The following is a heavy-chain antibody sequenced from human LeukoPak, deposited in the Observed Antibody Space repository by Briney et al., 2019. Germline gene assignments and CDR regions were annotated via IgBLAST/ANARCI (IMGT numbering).Heavy chain of an antibody. J-gene: IGHJ4*02. CDR3: AKDGGGPPGGGGNDY. D-gene: IGHD3-16*01. V-gene: IGHV3-30*18. Sequence: PGGSLRLSCAASGFTLSSYDMHWVRQAPGKGLEWVTVISFDGSNRYYADSVKGRFTISRDNSENTLYLQMNSLRAEDTAVYYCAKDGGGPPGGGGNDYWGQGTLVTVSS. CDR1: GFTLSSYD. CDR2: ISFDGSNR.